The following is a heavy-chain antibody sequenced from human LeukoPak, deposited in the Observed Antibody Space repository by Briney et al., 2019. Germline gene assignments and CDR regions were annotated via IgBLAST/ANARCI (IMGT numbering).Heavy chain of an antibody. CDR1: GYTFTSYY. J-gene: IGHJ6*02. V-gene: IGHV1-46*01. CDR2: INPSGGST. D-gene: IGHD4-23*01. Sequence: ASVKVSCKASGYTFTSYYMHWVRQAPGQGLEWMGIINPSGGSTSYAQKFQGRVTMTRDTSTSTVYMELSSLRSEDTAVYYCARERTTVVTLDYYYGMDVWGQGTTVTVSS. CDR3: ARERTTVVTLDYYYGMDV.